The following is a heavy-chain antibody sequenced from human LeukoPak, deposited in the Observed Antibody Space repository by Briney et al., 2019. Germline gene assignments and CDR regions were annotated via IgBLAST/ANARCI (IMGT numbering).Heavy chain of an antibody. D-gene: IGHD1-26*01. CDR1: GGSVSSGSYY. CDR3: ARGYSGSYGRFDY. V-gene: IGHV4-61*01. J-gene: IGHJ4*02. CDR2: IYYSGST. Sequence: SETLSLTCTVSGGSVSSGSYYWSWIRQPPGKGLEWIGYIYYSGSTNYNPSLKSRVTISVDTSKNQFSLKLSSVTAADTAVYYCARGYSGSYGRFDYWGQGTLVTVSS.